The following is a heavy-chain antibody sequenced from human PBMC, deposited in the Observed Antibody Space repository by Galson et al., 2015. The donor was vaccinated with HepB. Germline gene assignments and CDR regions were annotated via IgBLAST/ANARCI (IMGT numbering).Heavy chain of an antibody. J-gene: IGHJ6*03. CDR3: ARDRPPDGATNYYYYMEV. CDR2: IIPLYGAT. V-gene: IGHV1-69*06. Sequence: SVKVSCKVSGGTLDTYALSWVRQAPGQGLEWMGGIIPLYGATNYAQKFQGRVTITADKSTSTAYMEISSLTSEDTAVYYCARDRPPDGATNYYYYMEVWGKGTTVTVSS. CDR1: GGTLDTYA. D-gene: IGHD5-12*01.